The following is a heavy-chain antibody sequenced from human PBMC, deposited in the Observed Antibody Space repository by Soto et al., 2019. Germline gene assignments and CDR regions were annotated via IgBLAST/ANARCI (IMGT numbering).Heavy chain of an antibody. CDR1: GYTFSNYA. V-gene: IGHV1-3*01. CDR2: INAGNGNT. D-gene: IGHD3-10*01. CDR3: ARDKPIVLSLGFYYNGMDV. Sequence: ASVKVSCKASGYTFSNYAMHWVRQAPGQRLEWMGWINAGNGNTKYSQKFQGRVAITRDTSASTAYMELSSLRSEDTAVYYCARDKPIVLSLGFYYNGMDVWGQGTTVTVSS. J-gene: IGHJ6*02.